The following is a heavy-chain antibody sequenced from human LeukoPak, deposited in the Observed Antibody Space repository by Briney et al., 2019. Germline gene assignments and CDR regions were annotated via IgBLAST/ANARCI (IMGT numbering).Heavy chain of an antibody. Sequence: ASVKVSCKASGYTFTGYYMHWVRQAPGQGLEWMGWINPNSGGTNYAQKFQGRVTMTRDTSISTAYMELSRLRSDDTAVYYCARRITMVRGVGNWFDPWGQGTLVTVSS. D-gene: IGHD3-10*01. CDR2: INPNSGGT. J-gene: IGHJ5*02. V-gene: IGHV1-2*02. CDR3: ARRITMVRGVGNWFDP. CDR1: GYTFTGYY.